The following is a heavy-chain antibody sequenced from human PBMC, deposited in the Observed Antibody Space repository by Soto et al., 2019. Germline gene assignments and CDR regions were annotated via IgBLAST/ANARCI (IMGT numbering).Heavy chain of an antibody. Sequence: PGGSLRLSCAASGFTFSDYYMSWIRQAPGKGLEWVSYISSSSSYTNYADSVKGRFTISRDNAKNSLYLQMNSLRAEDTAVYYCARGSQGYNDDPLPIDYWGQGTLVTVSS. V-gene: IGHV3-11*06. CDR1: GFTFSDYY. CDR3: ARGSQGYNDDPLPIDY. D-gene: IGHD1-1*01. J-gene: IGHJ4*02. CDR2: ISSSSSYT.